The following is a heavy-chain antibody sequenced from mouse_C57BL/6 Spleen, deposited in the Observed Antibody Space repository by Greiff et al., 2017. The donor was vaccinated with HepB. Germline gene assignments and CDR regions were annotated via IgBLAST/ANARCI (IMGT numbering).Heavy chain of an antibody. V-gene: IGHV5-6*01. CDR2: ISSGGSYT. CDR3: ARHYGSSWAMDY. J-gene: IGHJ4*01. CDR1: GFTFSSYG. D-gene: IGHD1-1*01. Sequence: EVQLQESGGDLVKPGGSLKLSCAASGFTFSSYGMSWVRQTPDKRLEWVATISSGGSYTYYPDSVKGRFTISRDNAKNTLYLQMSSLKSEDTAMYYCARHYGSSWAMDYWGQGTSVTVSS.